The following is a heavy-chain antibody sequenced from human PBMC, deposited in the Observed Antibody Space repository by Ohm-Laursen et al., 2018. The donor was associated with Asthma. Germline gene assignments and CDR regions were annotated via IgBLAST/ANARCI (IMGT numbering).Heavy chain of an antibody. D-gene: IGHD3-3*01. CDR3: ARGGITIFGVVTNDAFDI. CDR2: ISTASTFI. Sequence: SLRLSCSASGYTFSRYSIHWVRQVPGKGLEWVASISTASTFIYYADSVRGRFTTSRDNAKNTLYLQMNSLRAEDTAVYYCARGGITIFGVVTNDAFDIWGQGTMVTVSS. CDR1: GYTFSRYS. J-gene: IGHJ3*02. V-gene: IGHV3-21*01.